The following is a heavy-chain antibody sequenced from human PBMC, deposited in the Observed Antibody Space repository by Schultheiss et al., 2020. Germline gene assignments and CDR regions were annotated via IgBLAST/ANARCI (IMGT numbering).Heavy chain of an antibody. D-gene: IGHD6-19*01. J-gene: IGHJ4*02. CDR1: GGSVSSGSYY. Sequence: SETLSLTCTVSGGSVSSGSYYWSWIRQPPGKGLEWIGYIYYSGSTNYNPSLKSRVTISVDTSKNQFSLKLSSVTAADTAVYYCARVTRGESGWYSIYYWGQGTRVNGYS. CDR3: ARVTRGESGWYSIYY. V-gene: IGHV4-61*01. CDR2: IYYSGST.